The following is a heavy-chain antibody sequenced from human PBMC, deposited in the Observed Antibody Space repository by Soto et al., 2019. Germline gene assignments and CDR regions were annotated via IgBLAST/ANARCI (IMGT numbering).Heavy chain of an antibody. Sequence: QVQLVQSGAEVKKPGASVKVSCKASGYTFTSYAMHWVRQAPGQRLEWMGWINAGNGNTKYSQKLQGRVTITRDTSASTAYMELSSLRSEDTAVYYCASPGGDYGDYSFDYWGQGTLVTVSS. J-gene: IGHJ4*02. CDR2: INAGNGNT. CDR3: ASPGGDYGDYSFDY. CDR1: GYTFTSYA. D-gene: IGHD4-17*01. V-gene: IGHV1-3*01.